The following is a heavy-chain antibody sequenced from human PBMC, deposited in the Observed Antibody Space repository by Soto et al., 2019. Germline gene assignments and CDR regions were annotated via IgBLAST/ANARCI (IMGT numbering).Heavy chain of an antibody. CDR2: IWYDGSNK. Sequence: PGGSLRLSCAASGFTSSSYGMHWVRQAPGKGLEWVAVIWYDGSNKYYADSVKGRFTISRDNSKNTLYLQMNSLRAEDAAVYYCASDIKGSSSYYYSYYGMDVWGQGTTVTVSS. J-gene: IGHJ6*02. CDR3: ASDIKGSSSYYYSYYGMDV. D-gene: IGHD6-6*01. V-gene: IGHV3-33*01. CDR1: GFTSSSYG.